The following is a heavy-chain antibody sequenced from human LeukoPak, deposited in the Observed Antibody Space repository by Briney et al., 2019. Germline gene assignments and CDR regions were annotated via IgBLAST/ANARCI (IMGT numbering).Heavy chain of an antibody. CDR2: IFYSGNT. Sequence: PGGSLRLSCAASGFTFSSYAMSWVRQPPGKGLEWIGRIFYSGNTYYNPSLTSRVTISVDSSKNQFSLSLTSVTATDTAVYYCVRHDCATTDCSQFFGMDVWGQGTTVTVSS. D-gene: IGHD2-8*01. CDR1: GFTFSSYA. J-gene: IGHJ6*02. V-gene: IGHV4-39*01. CDR3: VRHDCATTDCSQFFGMDV.